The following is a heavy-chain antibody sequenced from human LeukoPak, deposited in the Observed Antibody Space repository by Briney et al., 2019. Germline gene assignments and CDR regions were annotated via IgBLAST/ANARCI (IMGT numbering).Heavy chain of an antibody. CDR2: IRQDGSEK. Sequence: PGGSLRLSCAASGFTFSTYWMSWVRRAPGKGLEWVANIRQDGSEKYYVDSVKGRFTISRDNAKNSLYLQMNSLRAEDTAVYYCARVAVIYYYYMEVWGKGTTVTVSS. J-gene: IGHJ6*03. D-gene: IGHD2/OR15-2a*01. CDR1: GFTFSTYW. CDR3: ARVAVIYYYYMEV. V-gene: IGHV3-7*01.